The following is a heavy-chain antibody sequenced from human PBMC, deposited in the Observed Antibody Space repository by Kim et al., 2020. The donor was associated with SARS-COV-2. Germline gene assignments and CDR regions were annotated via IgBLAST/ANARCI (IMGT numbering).Heavy chain of an antibody. J-gene: IGHJ4*02. D-gene: IGHD3-9*01. CDR1: GFTFSNYA. Sequence: GGSLRLSCAASGFTFSNYAMSWVRQTPGKGLEWVSVISGSDGRAYYADSVKGRFTISRDNSKNTLSLQMNTLRPEDTALYYCAKGRNDIFKGYYSSYFDYWGQGTLVTVSS. CDR3: AKGRNDIFKGYYSSYFDY. V-gene: IGHV3-23*01. CDR2: ISGSDGRA.